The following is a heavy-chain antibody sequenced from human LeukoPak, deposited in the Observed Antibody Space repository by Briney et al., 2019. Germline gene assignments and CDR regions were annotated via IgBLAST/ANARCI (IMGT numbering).Heavy chain of an antibody. CDR3: ARTADISTGFGSDY. V-gene: IGHV5-51*01. CDR1: GYGFTSYW. J-gene: IGHJ4*02. Sequence: GESLKISCKTSGYGFTSYWIGWVRQMPGKGLEWMGIIYPGDSYTTYSPSFQGQVTISADKSINTAYLQWSSLQASDTAMYYCARTADISTGFGSDYWGQGTLVTVSS. D-gene: IGHD3-9*01. CDR2: IYPGDSYT.